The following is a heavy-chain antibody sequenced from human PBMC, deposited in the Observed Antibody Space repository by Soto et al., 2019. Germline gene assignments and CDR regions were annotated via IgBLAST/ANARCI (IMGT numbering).Heavy chain of an antibody. Sequence: PETLSLTCSVSCDSVSGGSSYWSWDRQPPGKGLEWIGYIFYSGNTNYNPSLQSRVTISVDTSKNQFSLKLRSVTAADTAMYYCARHYSGSYYSHWFDPWGQGTLVTVSS. CDR3: ARHYSGSYYSHWFDP. D-gene: IGHD1-26*01. V-gene: IGHV4-61*01. CDR2: IFYSGNT. J-gene: IGHJ5*02. CDR1: CDSVSGGSSY.